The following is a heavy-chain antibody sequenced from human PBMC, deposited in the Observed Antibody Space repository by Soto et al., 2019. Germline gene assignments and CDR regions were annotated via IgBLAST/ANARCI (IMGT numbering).Heavy chain of an antibody. D-gene: IGHD3-10*01. CDR2: IYYSGRP. V-gene: IGHV4-59*13. CDR1: GGSINNYY. CDR3: ANSRTRFGDREYDY. Sequence: QVQLQESGPGLVKPSETLSLTCTVSGGSINNYYWSWIRQPPGKGLEWIGYIYYSGRPTYNPSLKSRGSISLATSKNQFSLKLRLVTAADKAVYYCANSRTRFGDREYDYWGQGTLVTVSS. J-gene: IGHJ4*02.